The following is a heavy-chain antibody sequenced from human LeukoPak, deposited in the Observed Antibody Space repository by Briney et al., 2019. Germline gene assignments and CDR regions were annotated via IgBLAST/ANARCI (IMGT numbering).Heavy chain of an antibody. D-gene: IGHD4-23*01. CDR2: IIPIFGTA. CDR1: GGTFSGYA. CDR3: ATMSPELVTPFDY. Sequence: ASVKVSCKASGGTFSGYAISWVRQAPGQGLEWMGGIIPIFGTANYAQKFQGRVTIAADESTSTAYMELSSLRSEDTAVYYCATMSPELVTPFDYWGQGTLVTVSS. V-gene: IGHV1-69*13. J-gene: IGHJ4*02.